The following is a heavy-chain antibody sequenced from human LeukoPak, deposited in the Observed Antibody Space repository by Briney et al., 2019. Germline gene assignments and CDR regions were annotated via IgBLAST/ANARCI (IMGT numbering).Heavy chain of an antibody. CDR1: GGSISSGGYY. D-gene: IGHD3-9*01. J-gene: IGHJ4*02. Sequence: SETLSLTCTDSGGSISSGGYYWSWIRQHPGKGLEWIGYIYYSGSTYYNPSLKSRVTISVDTSKNQFSLKLSSVTAADTAVYYCARAEVLRYFDWLPHYFDYWGQGTLVTVSS. V-gene: IGHV4-31*03. CDR3: ARAEVLRYFDWLPHYFDY. CDR2: IYYSGST.